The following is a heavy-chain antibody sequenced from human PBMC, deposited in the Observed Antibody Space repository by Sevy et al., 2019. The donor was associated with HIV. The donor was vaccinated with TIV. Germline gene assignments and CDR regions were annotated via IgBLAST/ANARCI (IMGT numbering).Heavy chain of an antibody. D-gene: IGHD6-19*01. CDR3: AMGGFGSGWYSVAFDI. CDR2: ISYDGSNK. V-gene: IGHV3-30*03. CDR1: GFTFSNYG. J-gene: IGHJ3*02. Sequence: GGSQRLSCAASGFTFSNYGIHWVRQAPGKGLEWVAIISYDGSNKSYADSVKGRFTISRDNSKNTLYLQMNSLRAEDTAIYYCAMGGFGSGWYSVAFDIWGPGTMVTVSS.